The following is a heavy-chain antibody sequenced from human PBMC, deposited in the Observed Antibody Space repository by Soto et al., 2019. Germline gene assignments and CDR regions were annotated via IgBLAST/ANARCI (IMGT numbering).Heavy chain of an antibody. D-gene: IGHD2-15*01. Sequence: SLTCTVSGGSISRGDYYWSWIRQPPGKGLEWIGYIYYSGSTYYNPSLKSRVTISVDTSKNQFSLKLSSVTAADTAVYYCAREDVVVVAAGGFGMDVWGQGTTVTV. V-gene: IGHV4-30-4*01. CDR3: AREDVVVVAAGGFGMDV. CDR1: GGSISRGDYY. CDR2: IYYSGST. J-gene: IGHJ6*02.